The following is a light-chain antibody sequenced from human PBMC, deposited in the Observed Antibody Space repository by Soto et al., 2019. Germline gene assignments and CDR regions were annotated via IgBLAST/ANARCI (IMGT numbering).Light chain of an antibody. Sequence: QSALTQPPSASESPGQSVTISCTGVSGDVGGYTYVSWYQQHPDKAPKLVIYEVANRPSGVSDRFSASKSGNTASLTISGLQAEDQADYYCSSFATSSTQVFGGGTKLTVL. V-gene: IGLV2-14*01. CDR2: EVA. CDR1: SGDVGGYTY. CDR3: SSFATSSTQV. J-gene: IGLJ2*01.